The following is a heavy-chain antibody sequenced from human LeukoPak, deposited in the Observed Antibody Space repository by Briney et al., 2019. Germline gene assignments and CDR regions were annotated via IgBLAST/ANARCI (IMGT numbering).Heavy chain of an antibody. CDR3: ARTISGWYYFDY. CDR2: INYSGRT. CDR1: GGSNSGYY. V-gene: IGHV4-59*08. J-gene: IGHJ4*02. Sequence: PSETLSLTCSVSGGSNSGYYWSWIRQPPGKGLEGIGYINYSGRTDYNPSLKSRVTISVDTSKNQFSLKLSSVTAADTAVFYCARTISGWYYFDYWGQGTLVTVSS. D-gene: IGHD6-13*01.